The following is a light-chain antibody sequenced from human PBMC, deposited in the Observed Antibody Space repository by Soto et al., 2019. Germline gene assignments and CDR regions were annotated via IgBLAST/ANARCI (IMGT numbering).Light chain of an antibody. J-gene: IGLJ2*01. CDR3: AAWDDSLSGVV. CDR1: SSNIGSNN. Sequence: QSVLTQPPSASGTPGQRVTISCSGSSSNIGSNNVYCYQQLPGTVPQLLIYRNSERPSGVPDRFSGSNSGTSASLAISGLRSEDEADYYCAAWDDSLSGVVFGGGTKLTVL. V-gene: IGLV1-47*01. CDR2: RNS.